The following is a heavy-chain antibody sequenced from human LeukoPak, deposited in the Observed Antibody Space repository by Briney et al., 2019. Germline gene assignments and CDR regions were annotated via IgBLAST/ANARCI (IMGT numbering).Heavy chain of an antibody. D-gene: IGHD1-26*01. V-gene: IGHV1-18*01. CDR3: ATSTSGTFDY. CDR1: GGTFSSYA. J-gene: IGHJ4*02. Sequence: GASVKVSCKASGGTFSSYAISWVRQAPGKGLEWMGGFDPEDGETIYAQKFQGRVTMTTDTSTSTAYMELRSLRSDDTAVYYCATSTSGTFDYWGQGTLVTVSS. CDR2: FDPEDGET.